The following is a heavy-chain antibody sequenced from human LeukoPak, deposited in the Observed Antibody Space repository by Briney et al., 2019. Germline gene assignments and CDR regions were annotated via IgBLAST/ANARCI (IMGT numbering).Heavy chain of an antibody. CDR3: ARDRFGSSWFDY. D-gene: IGHD6-13*01. CDR2: IYYSGST. J-gene: IGHJ4*02. Sequence: SETLSLTCTVSGGSISSYYWSWIRQPPGKGLEWIGYIYYSGSTNYNPSLKSRVTISVDTSKNQFSLKLSSVTAADTAVYYCARDRFGSSWFDYWGQGTLVTVSS. CDR1: GGSISSYY. V-gene: IGHV4-59*01.